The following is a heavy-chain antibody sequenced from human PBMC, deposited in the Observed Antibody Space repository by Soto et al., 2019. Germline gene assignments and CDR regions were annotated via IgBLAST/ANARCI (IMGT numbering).Heavy chain of an antibody. CDR3: ARHSRGITISGVDQPYYYYGMDV. J-gene: IGHJ6*02. V-gene: IGHV5-10-1*01. CDR2: IDPSDSYT. D-gene: IGHD3-3*01. CDR1: GYSFTSYW. Sequence: GESLKISCKGSGYSFTSYWISWVRQMPGKGLEWMGRIDPSDSYTNYSPSFQGHVTISADKSISTAYLQWSSLKASDTAMYYCARHSRGITISGVDQPYYYYGMDVWGQGTTVTVSS.